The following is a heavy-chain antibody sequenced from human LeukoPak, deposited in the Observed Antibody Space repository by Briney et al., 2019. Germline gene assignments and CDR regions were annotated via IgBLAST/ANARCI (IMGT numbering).Heavy chain of an antibody. CDR2: LWYDGSNK. J-gene: IGHJ3*02. CDR3: ARGLMVRGVIFDAFDI. D-gene: IGHD3-10*01. V-gene: IGHV3-33*01. Sequence: GGSLRLSCAASGFTFSSYNMHWVRQAPGKGLEWVAVLWYDGSNKYYADSVKGRFTISRDNTKNTLFLQLNSLRAEDTAVYYCARGLMVRGVIFDAFDIWGPGTMVTVSS. CDR1: GFTFSSYN.